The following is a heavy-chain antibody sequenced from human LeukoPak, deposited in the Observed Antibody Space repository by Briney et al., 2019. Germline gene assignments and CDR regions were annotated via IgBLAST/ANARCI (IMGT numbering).Heavy chain of an antibody. CDR2: ITSTGEST. CDR1: GFAFNDFA. J-gene: IGHJ4*02. D-gene: IGHD3-9*01. V-gene: IGHV3-23*01. CDR3: AKRLSRGYFGKLIFDF. Sequence: GGSLRLSCAAAGFAFNDFAMSWVRQTPGKGLDWVSSITSTGESTYYADSLRGRFTISRDNSGGTLYLQMNSLRTEDSAVYYCAKRLSRGYFGKLIFDFWGQGALVTVSS.